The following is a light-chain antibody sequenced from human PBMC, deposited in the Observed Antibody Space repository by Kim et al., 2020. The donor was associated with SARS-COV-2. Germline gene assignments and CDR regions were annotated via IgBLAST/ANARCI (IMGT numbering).Light chain of an antibody. CDR2: GNS. V-gene: IGLV1-40*01. CDR1: SSNIGAGYD. Sequence: QSVLTQPPSVSGAPGQRVTISCTGSSSNIGAGYDVHWYQQLPGSAPKLLIYGNSNRPSGVPDRFRFSGSKSGTSASLAITGLQAEDEADYYCQSYDSSLSAVVFGSGTKVTVL. J-gene: IGLJ2*01. CDR3: QSYDSSLSAVV.